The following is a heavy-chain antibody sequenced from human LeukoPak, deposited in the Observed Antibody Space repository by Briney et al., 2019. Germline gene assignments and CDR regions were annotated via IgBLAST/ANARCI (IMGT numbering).Heavy chain of an antibody. D-gene: IGHD3-22*01. CDR3: ASLTTTYYYDSSGYGRDY. J-gene: IGHJ4*02. CDR1: GGSFSGYY. V-gene: IGHV4-34*01. CDR2: INHSGST. Sequence: SETLSLTCAVYGGSFSGYYWSWIRQPPGKGLEWIGEINHSGSTNYNPSLKSRVTISVDTSKNQFSLKLSSVTAADTAVYYCASLTTTYYYDSSGYGRDYWGQGTLVTVSS.